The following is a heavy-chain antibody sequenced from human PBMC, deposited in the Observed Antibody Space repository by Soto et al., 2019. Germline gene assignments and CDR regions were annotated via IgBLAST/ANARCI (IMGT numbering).Heavy chain of an antibody. V-gene: IGHV4-4*02. CDR2: IHHSGST. CDR3: GRGGYYFYMDV. D-gene: IGHD1-26*01. J-gene: IGHJ6*03. Sequence: QVQLQESGPGLVKPSGTLSLTCAVSGGSVTISNWWSWVRQTPGKGLEWIGQIHHSGSTNYNPSLTSRVTISVDKSKNPFSLEMKSGTAADTAVYYCGRGGYYFYMDVWGKGTTVTVSS. CDR1: GGSVTISNW.